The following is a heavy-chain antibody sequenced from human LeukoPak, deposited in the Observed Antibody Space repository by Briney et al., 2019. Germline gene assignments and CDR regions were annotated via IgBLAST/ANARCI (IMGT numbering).Heavy chain of an antibody. V-gene: IGHV4-59*01. CDR2: IYYGGST. Sequence: SETLSLTCTVSGGSISSYYWSWIRQPPGKGLEWIGYIYYGGSTNYNPSLKSRVTISVDTSKNQFSLKLSSVTAADTAVYYCARALRFGESYYFDYWGQGTLVTVSS. D-gene: IGHD3-10*01. CDR3: ARALRFGESYYFDY. J-gene: IGHJ4*02. CDR1: GGSISSYY.